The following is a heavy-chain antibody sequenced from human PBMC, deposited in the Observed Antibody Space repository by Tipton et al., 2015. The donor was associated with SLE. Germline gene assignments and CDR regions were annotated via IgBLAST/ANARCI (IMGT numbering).Heavy chain of an antibody. Sequence: TLSLTCAVYGGSFSDYYWSWIRQPPGKGLEWIGSIYYSGSTYYNPSLKSRVTISVDTSKNQFSLKLSSVTAADTAVYYCATYDFWSGYPFDYWGQGTLVTVSS. D-gene: IGHD3-3*01. CDR3: ATYDFWSGYPFDY. CDR2: IYYSGST. CDR1: GGSFSDYY. V-gene: IGHV4-34*01. J-gene: IGHJ4*02.